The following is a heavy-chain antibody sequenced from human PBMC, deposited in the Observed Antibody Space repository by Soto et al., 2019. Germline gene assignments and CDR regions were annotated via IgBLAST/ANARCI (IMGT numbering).Heavy chain of an antibody. D-gene: IGHD1-20*01. CDR2: ISYSGTT. V-gene: IGHV4-31*03. CDR1: GGSIISGNHY. Sequence: QVQLQESGPGLVKPSQTLSLTCTVSGGSIISGNHYWNWIRQHPGKGLEWIGYISYSGTTSYNPSHKSRVTISFDTSKNQFSLKLNSVTAADTAVYYCARLSITSKGGWFDPWGQGTLVTVSS. J-gene: IGHJ5*02. CDR3: ARLSITSKGGWFDP.